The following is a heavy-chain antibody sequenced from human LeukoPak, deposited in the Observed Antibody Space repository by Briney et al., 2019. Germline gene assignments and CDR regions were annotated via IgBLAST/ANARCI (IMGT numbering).Heavy chain of an antibody. D-gene: IGHD1-1*01. Sequence: PSETLSLTCTVSGGSISSYYWSWIRQPPGKGLEWIGYIYYSGSTYYNPSLKSRVTISVDTSKNQFSLKLSSVTAADTAVYYCATDNPKTRAFDIWGQGTMVTVSS. CDR3: ATDNPKTRAFDI. J-gene: IGHJ3*02. V-gene: IGHV4-59*06. CDR2: IYYSGST. CDR1: GGSISSYY.